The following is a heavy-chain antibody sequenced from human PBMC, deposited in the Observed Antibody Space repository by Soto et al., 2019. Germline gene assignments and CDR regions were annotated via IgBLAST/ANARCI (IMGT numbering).Heavy chain of an antibody. V-gene: IGHV1-8*01. CDR3: ARGPPDLGGDTYQVDY. D-gene: IGHD2-21*02. Sequence: QVQLVQSGAEVKKPGASVKVSCKASGYTFTSYDINWVRQATGQGLEWMGWMNPNSGNTGYAQKFQGRVTMTRNTSISTAYMELSSLRSEDTAVYYCARGPPDLGGDTYQVDYWGQGTLVTVSS. CDR2: MNPNSGNT. CDR1: GYTFTSYD. J-gene: IGHJ4*02.